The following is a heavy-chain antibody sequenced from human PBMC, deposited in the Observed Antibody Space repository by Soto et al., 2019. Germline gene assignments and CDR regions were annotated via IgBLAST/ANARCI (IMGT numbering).Heavy chain of an antibody. D-gene: IGHD2-2*01. V-gene: IGHV3-33*01. CDR2: IWYDGSNK. J-gene: IGHJ4*02. CDR3: ARGTYCSSTSCYLYFDY. CDR1: GFTFSSYG. Sequence: SLRLSCAASGFTFSSYGMHWVRQAPGKGLEWVAVIWYDGSNKYYADSVKGRFTISRDNSKNTLYLQMNSLRAEDTAVYYCARGTYCSSTSCYLYFDYWGQGTLVTVSS.